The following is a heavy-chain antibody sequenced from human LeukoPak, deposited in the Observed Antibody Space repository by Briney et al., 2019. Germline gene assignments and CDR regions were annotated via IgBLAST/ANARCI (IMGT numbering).Heavy chain of an antibody. J-gene: IGHJ4*02. CDR3: ARDDYGDYTFDY. Sequence: GGSLRLPCAASGFIFSRDSMNWVRQAPGKGLEWVSYINGGGSPILYADSVRGRFTISRDNAKNSLYLQMNSLRAEDTAVYYCARDDYGDYTFDYWGQGTLVTVSS. CDR1: GFIFSRDS. D-gene: IGHD4-17*01. V-gene: IGHV3-48*01. CDR2: INGGGSPI.